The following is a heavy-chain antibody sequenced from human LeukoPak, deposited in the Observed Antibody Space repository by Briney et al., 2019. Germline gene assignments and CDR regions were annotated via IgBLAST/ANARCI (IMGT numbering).Heavy chain of an antibody. CDR3: ARDREPDAFDI. Sequence: GGSLRLSCAASGFTFSNCAMTWVRLAPGKGLEWVSAVSATGDGTYYADSVKGRFTISRDNAKNSLYLQMNSLRAEDTAVYYCARDREPDAFDIWGQGTMVTVSS. CDR2: VSATGDGT. J-gene: IGHJ3*02. V-gene: IGHV3-23*01. CDR1: GFTFSNCA. D-gene: IGHD1-26*01.